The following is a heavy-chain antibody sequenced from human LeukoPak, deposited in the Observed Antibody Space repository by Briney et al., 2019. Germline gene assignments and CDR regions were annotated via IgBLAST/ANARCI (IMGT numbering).Heavy chain of an antibody. Sequence: GGSLRLSCAASGFTFSSYEKNWVRQAPGRGLEWVSYISSGSRTIFYADSVKGRFTISKDNAKNSLYLLMNDLTADDTAVYYCARESITGDRDFDYWGQGTLITVSS. CDR2: ISSGSRTI. V-gene: IGHV3-48*01. D-gene: IGHD7-27*01. CDR1: GFTFSSYE. J-gene: IGHJ4*02. CDR3: ARESITGDRDFDY.